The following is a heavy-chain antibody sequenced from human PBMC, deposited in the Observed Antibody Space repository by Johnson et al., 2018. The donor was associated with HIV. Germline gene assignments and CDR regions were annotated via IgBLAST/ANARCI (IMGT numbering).Heavy chain of an antibody. V-gene: IGHV3-15*01. J-gene: IGHJ3*02. CDR1: GFTFSNAW. CDR3: TTGRPSSAAFDI. Sequence: VQLVESGGGLVQPGGSLRLSCAASGFTFSNAWMSWVRQAPGKGLEWVGRIKSKTDGGTTDYAAHGQGRFTISQDESKNTLHLQMNSPKTEDSAVYYCTTGRPSSAAFDIWGQGTMVTVSS. CDR2: IKSKTDGGTT.